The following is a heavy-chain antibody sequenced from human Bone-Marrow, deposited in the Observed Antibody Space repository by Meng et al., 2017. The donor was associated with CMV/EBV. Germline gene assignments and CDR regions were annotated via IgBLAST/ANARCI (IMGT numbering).Heavy chain of an antibody. V-gene: IGHV4-61*01. CDR2: IYYSGST. CDR1: GGSVSSGSYY. CDR3: ARVDDYTGYYGMDV. D-gene: IGHD4-11*01. J-gene: IGHJ6*02. Sequence: SETLSLTCTVSGGSVSSGSYYWSWIRQPPGKGLEWIGYIYYSGSTNYNPSLKSRVTISVDTSKNQFSLKLSSVTAADTAVYYCARVDDYTGYYGMDVWGQGTTVTFYS.